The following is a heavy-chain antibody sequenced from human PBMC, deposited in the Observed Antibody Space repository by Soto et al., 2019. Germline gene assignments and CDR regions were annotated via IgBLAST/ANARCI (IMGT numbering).Heavy chain of an antibody. Sequence: GGSLRLSCAASGFTFSSYAMSWVRQAPGKGLEWVSAISGSGGSTYYADSVKGRFTISRDNSKNTLYLQMNSLRAEDTAVYYCAKDYGYGGNPLEVAYWGQGTLVTVSS. CDR3: AKDYGYGGNPLEVAY. D-gene: IGHD4-17*01. V-gene: IGHV3-23*01. CDR1: GFTFSSYA. CDR2: ISGSGGST. J-gene: IGHJ4*02.